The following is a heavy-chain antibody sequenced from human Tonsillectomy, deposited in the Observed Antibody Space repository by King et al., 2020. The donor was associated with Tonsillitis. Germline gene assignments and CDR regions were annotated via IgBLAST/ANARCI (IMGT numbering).Heavy chain of an antibody. CDR1: GYSFTSYW. Sequence: VQLVESGAEVKKPGESLKISCKGSGYSFTSYWIGWVRQMPGKGLEWMGIIYPDDFDTKYNPSFQGQVTISADKSITTAYLQWSSLNASDTAMYYCARQILGTDFYETSGDYVRGVDYIDYWGQGTLVTVSS. V-gene: IGHV5-51*01. CDR2: IYPDDFDT. J-gene: IGHJ4*02. D-gene: IGHD3-22*01. CDR3: ARQILGTDFYETSGDYVRGVDYIDY.